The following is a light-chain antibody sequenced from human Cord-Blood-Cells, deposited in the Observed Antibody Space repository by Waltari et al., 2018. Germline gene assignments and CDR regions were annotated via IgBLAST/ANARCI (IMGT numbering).Light chain of an antibody. Sequence: QSVLTQPPSASGTPGQRVTISCSGSSSNIGSNYVYWYQQLPGTAPTLLIYRNNQRPSGVPDRFSGSKSGPSASLAISGLRSEDEADYYCVAWDDSLSGWVFGGGTKLTVL. J-gene: IGLJ3*02. CDR3: VAWDDSLSGWV. CDR2: RNN. CDR1: SSNIGSNY. V-gene: IGLV1-47*01.